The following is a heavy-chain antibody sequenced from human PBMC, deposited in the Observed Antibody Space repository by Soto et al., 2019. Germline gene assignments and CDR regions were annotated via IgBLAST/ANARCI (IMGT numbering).Heavy chain of an antibody. CDR2: IYPHDSDT. J-gene: IGHJ5*01. CDR1: GYSFTTYW. Sequence: GESLKISCKGSGYSFTTYWIAWVRQMPGKGLEWMGIIYPHDSDTTYSPSFQGQATISADKSVSTAYLQWSSLKASDTAIYYCARERYSNNWFDYWGQGTLVTVSS. CDR3: ARERYSNNWFDY. D-gene: IGHD5-12*01. V-gene: IGHV5-51*06.